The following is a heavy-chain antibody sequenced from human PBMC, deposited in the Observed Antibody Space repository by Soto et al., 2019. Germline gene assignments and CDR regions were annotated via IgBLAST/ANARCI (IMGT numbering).Heavy chain of an antibody. V-gene: IGHV4-30-4*01. Sequence: PSETLSLTCTVSGGSISSGDYYWSWIRQPPGKGLEWIGYIYYSGSTYYNPSLKSRVTISVDTSKNQFSLKLSSVTAADTAVYYCARALEGGYCSGGSCSTKFEYWGQGTLVTVS. CDR3: ARALEGGYCSGGSCSTKFEY. CDR1: GGSISSGDYY. D-gene: IGHD2-15*01. CDR2: IYYSGST. J-gene: IGHJ4*02.